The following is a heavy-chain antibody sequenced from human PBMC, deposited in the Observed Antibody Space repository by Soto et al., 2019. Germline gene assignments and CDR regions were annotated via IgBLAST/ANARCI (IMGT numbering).Heavy chain of an antibody. J-gene: IGHJ6*02. CDR1: GGTFNSYG. CDR2: LIPMFGTT. CDR3: ARVSQYQSYDMDF. V-gene: IGHV1-69*18. Sequence: VPLVQSGAEVKKPGSSVKVSCKASGGTFNSYGVSWVRQAPGQGLEWMGTLIPMFGTTNYAERFRGRVTITADEATGTAYRELSSLSSEDTAVYFCARVSQYQSYDMDFWGQGTTVTVSS.